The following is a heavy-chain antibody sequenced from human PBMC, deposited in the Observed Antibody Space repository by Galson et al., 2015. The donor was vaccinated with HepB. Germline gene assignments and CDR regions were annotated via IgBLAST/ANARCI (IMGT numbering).Heavy chain of an antibody. CDR2: ISAYNGNT. CDR1: GYTFTSYG. J-gene: IGHJ3*02. CDR3: ARGYDILTGYLYELDHAFDI. Sequence: SVKVSCKASGYTFTSYGISWVRQAPGQGLEWMGWISAYNGNTNYAQKLQGRVTMTTDTSTSTAYMELRSLRSDGTAVYYCARGYDILTGYLYELDHAFDIWGQGTMVTVSS. V-gene: IGHV1-18*01. D-gene: IGHD3-9*01.